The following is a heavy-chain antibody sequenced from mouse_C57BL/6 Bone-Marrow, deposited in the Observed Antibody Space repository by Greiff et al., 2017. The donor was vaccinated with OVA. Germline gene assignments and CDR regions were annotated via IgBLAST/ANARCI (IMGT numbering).Heavy chain of an antibody. CDR2: IYPRSGNT. Sequence: LVESGAELARPGASVKLSCKASGYTFTSYGISWVKQRTGQGLEWIGEIYPRSGNTYYNEKFKGKATLTADKYSSTAYMELRSLTSEDSAVYFCARGEDGYTWFAYWGQGTLVTVSA. CDR1: GYTFTSYG. D-gene: IGHD2-3*01. V-gene: IGHV1-81*01. J-gene: IGHJ3*01. CDR3: ARGEDGYTWFAY.